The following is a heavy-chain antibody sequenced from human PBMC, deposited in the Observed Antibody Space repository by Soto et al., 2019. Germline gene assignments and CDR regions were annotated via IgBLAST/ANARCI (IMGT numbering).Heavy chain of an antibody. CDR3: ARDLRVAAAGFDY. D-gene: IGHD6-13*01. Sequence: QVQLVQSGAEVKKPGASVKVSCKASGYTFTSYGISWVRQAPGQGLEWMGWISAYNGNTNYAQKRQGRGTMTTDTSTSTADMELRSLRSDDTAVDYCARDLRVAAAGFDYWGQGTLVTVSS. CDR1: GYTFTSYG. V-gene: IGHV1-18*01. CDR2: ISAYNGNT. J-gene: IGHJ4*02.